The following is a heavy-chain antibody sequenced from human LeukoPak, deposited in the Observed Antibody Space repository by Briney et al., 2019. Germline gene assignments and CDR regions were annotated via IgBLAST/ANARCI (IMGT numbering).Heavy chain of an antibody. J-gene: IGHJ5*02. CDR1: GFTFSDYY. CDR2: ISSSGSTI. D-gene: IGHD3-10*01. V-gene: IGHV3-11*01. Sequence: PGGSLRLSCAASGFTFSDYYMSWVRQAPGKGLEWVSYISSSGSTIYYADSVKGRFTISRDNAKNSLYLQMNSLRAEDTAVYYCARDPFASYWFDPWGQGTLVTVSS. CDR3: ARDPFASYWFDP.